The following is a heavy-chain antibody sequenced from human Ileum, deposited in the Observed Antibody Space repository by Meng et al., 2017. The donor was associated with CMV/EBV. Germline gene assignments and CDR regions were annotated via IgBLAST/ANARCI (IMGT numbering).Heavy chain of an antibody. V-gene: IGHV3-21*01. CDR1: GFTFSSYR. D-gene: IGHD3-22*01. CDR2: ISSSSRYI. CDR3: ARVGGPMEYYYDSSGYYSVDY. J-gene: IGHJ4*02. Sequence: GGSLRLSCAASGFTFSSYRMNWVRQAPGKGLEWVSSISSSSRYIYYADSVKGRFTISRDNAKNSLYLQMNSLRAEDTAVYYCARVGGPMEYYYDSSGYYSVDYWGQGTLVTVSS.